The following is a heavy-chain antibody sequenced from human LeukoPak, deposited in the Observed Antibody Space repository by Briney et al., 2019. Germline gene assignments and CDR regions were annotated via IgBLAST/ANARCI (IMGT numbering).Heavy chain of an antibody. CDR2: ISSSSSTI. V-gene: IGHV3-48*01. CDR3: ASSGYDDAGDY. CDR1: GFTVSSYG. J-gene: IGHJ4*02. Sequence: GGSLRLSCAASGFTVSSYGMNWVRQAPGKGLEWVSYISSSSSTIYYADSVKGRFTISRDNAKNSLYLQMNSLRAEDTAVYYCASSGYDDAGDYWGQGTLVTVSS. D-gene: IGHD5-12*01.